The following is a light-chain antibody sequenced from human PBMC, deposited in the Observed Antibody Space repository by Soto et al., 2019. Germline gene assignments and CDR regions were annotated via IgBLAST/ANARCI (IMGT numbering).Light chain of an antibody. V-gene: IGKV3-20*01. Sequence: EIVLTQSPGTLSMSPGERATLSCRASQSVRSYLAWYQQKPGQAPRLLIYDASNRATGIPARFSGSGSGTDFTLTISRLEPEDFAVYYCQQYGSSPWTFGQGTKVDIK. J-gene: IGKJ1*01. CDR1: QSVRSY. CDR2: DAS. CDR3: QQYGSSPWT.